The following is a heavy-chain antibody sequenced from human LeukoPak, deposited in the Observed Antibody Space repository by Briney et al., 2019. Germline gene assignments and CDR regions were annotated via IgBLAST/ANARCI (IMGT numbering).Heavy chain of an antibody. D-gene: IGHD6-19*01. CDR2: IYYSGST. Sequence: SETLSLTCAVYGGSFSACYWSWIRQHPGKGLEWIGYIYYSGSTYYNPSLKSRVTISVDTSKNQFSLKLSSVTAADTAVYYCARCLGAGPNYFDYWGQGTLVTVSS. CDR1: GGSFSACY. CDR3: ARCLGAGPNYFDY. J-gene: IGHJ4*02. V-gene: IGHV4-31*11.